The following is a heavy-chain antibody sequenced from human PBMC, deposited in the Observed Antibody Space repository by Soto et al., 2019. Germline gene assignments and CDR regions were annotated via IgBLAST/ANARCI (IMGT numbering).Heavy chain of an antibody. CDR3: ASDWFGIDY. D-gene: IGHD3-16*01. CDR1: GYTFTSYG. V-gene: IGHV1-18*01. CDR2: INPYNGNT. Sequence: QVQLVQSGAEVKKPGASVKVSCKASGYTFTSYGISWVRQAPGQGLEWMGWINPYNGNTNYAQKLQGRVTMTPDTSTNTAYMALRSLRSDDTAGYYCASDWFGIDYWGQGTLVTVPS. J-gene: IGHJ4*02.